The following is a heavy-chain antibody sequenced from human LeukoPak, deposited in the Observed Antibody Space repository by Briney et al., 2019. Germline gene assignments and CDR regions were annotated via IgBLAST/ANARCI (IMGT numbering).Heavy chain of an antibody. Sequence: SGTLSLTCTVSGASVSRNWWSWVRQPPGKGLEWIGEIHHGGGTNYNPSLKSRVTMSLDNSNNHFSLKLSSVTAADTAVYYCARDMSTYWGQGTLVTVSS. CDR3: ARDMSTY. CDR2: IHHGGGT. V-gene: IGHV4-4*02. D-gene: IGHD3-16*01. CDR1: GASVSRNW. J-gene: IGHJ4*02.